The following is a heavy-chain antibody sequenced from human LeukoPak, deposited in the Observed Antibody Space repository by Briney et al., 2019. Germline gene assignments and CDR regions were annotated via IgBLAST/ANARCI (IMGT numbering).Heavy chain of an antibody. CDR3: ARVPFYYYCYYIHV. CDR1: GFIFSRYW. Sequence: GVSLRLSCAACGFIFSRYWMSWVPQAPGKGLEGEANIKQDGSEKHYMEAVEGRFTISRDNTKNTLYLQMNSLRAEDTAVYYCARVPFYYYCYYIHVWGKGTTVTVSS. V-gene: IGHV3-7*01. J-gene: IGHJ6*03. CDR2: IKQDGSEK.